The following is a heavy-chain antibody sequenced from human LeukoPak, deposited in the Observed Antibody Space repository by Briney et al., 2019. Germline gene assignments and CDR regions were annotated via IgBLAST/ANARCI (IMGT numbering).Heavy chain of an antibody. CDR1: GGSFSDYY. CDR3: ASSGYCSSTSCYIGY. Sequence: SETLSLTCAVYGGSFSDYYWSWIRQPPGKGLEWIGEINHSGSTNYNPSLKSRVTISVDTSKNQFSLKLSSVTAADTAVYYCASSGYCSSTSCYIGYWGQGTLVTVSS. V-gene: IGHV4-34*01. CDR2: INHSGST. J-gene: IGHJ4*02. D-gene: IGHD2-2*02.